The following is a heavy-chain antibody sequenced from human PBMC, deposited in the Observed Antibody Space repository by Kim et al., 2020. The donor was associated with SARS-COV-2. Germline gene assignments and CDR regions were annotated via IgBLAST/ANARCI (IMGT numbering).Heavy chain of an antibody. Sequence: GESLKISCKGSGYSFTSYWIGWVRQMPGKGLEWMGIIYPGDSDTRYSPSFQGQVTISADKSIRTAYLQWSSLKASDTAMYYCARRIAAAGYYYGMDVWGQGTTVTVSS. CDR1: GYSFTSYW. D-gene: IGHD6-13*01. J-gene: IGHJ6*02. CDR2: IYPGDSDT. CDR3: ARRIAAAGYYYGMDV. V-gene: IGHV5-51*01.